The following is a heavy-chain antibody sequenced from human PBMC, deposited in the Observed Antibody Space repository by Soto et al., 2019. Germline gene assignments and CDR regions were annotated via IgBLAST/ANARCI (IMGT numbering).Heavy chain of an antibody. J-gene: IGHJ4*02. D-gene: IGHD6-13*01. Sequence: SETLSLTCTVSGGSISGYYWSWIRQPPGKGLEWIGYIYYSGSTNYNPSLKSRDSISVDTSNNQFSLRLSSVTAADTAVYYCARHLYSSTWQPILGYWGQGTLVTSPQ. CDR1: GGSISGYY. CDR2: IYYSGST. V-gene: IGHV4-59*08. CDR3: ARHLYSSTWQPILGY.